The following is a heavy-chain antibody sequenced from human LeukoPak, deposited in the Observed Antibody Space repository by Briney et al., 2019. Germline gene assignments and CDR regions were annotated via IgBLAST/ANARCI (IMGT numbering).Heavy chain of an antibody. Sequence: ASVKVSCKASGYTFTSYDINWVRQATGQGLEWMGWMNPNSGNTGYAQKFQGRVIMTRNTSISTAYMELSSLRSEDTAVYYCAREGTSVVVVADMLLYNWFDPWGQGTLVTVSS. D-gene: IGHD2-15*01. J-gene: IGHJ5*02. CDR3: AREGTSVVVVADMLLYNWFDP. V-gene: IGHV1-8*01. CDR2: MNPNSGNT. CDR1: GYTFTSYD.